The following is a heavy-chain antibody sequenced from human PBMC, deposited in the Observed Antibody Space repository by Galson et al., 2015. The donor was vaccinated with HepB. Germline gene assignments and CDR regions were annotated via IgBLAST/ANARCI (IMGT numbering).Heavy chain of an antibody. V-gene: IGHV3-64D*06. J-gene: IGHJ4*02. D-gene: IGHD4-17*01. Sequence: SLRLSCAASGFTFSSYAMHWVRQAPGKGLEYVSAISSNGGSTYYADSVKGRFTISRDNSKNTLYLQMSSLRAEDTAVYYCVKGTRTKTTVTTRIDYWGQGTLVTVSS. CDR1: GFTFSSYA. CDR2: ISSNGGST. CDR3: VKGTRTKTTVTTRIDY.